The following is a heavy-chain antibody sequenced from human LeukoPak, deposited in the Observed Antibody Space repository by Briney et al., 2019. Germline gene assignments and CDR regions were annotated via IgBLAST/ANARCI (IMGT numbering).Heavy chain of an antibody. CDR3: ARSSTNRELLLGYYGMDV. D-gene: IGHD3-10*01. V-gene: IGHV1-2*02. CDR2: FNPNSGGT. CDR1: GHTFTGYY. J-gene: IGHJ6*01. Sequence: GASVKVSCKASGHTFTGYYMHWVRQAPGQGLEWMGWFNPNSGGTNYAQKFQGRVTMTRYTSISTAYMELSRLRSDDTAVYYCARSSTNRELLLGYYGMDVWGQGTTVTVSS.